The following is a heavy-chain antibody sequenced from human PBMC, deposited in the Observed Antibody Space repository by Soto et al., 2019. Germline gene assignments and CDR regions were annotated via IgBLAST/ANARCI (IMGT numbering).Heavy chain of an antibody. Sequence: QITLKESGPTLVKPTQTLTLTCSFSGFSLSTSGAGVGWIRQPPGKALEWLALIYWDDDKRYNPSLESRLTITNDTSKNQVVLTMTNMDPVDTATYYCAHRAEVGFWELLSRPFDYWGQGTLVTVSS. CDR2: IYWDDDK. J-gene: IGHJ4*02. CDR3: AHRAEVGFWELLSRPFDY. D-gene: IGHD3-10*01. CDR1: GFSLSTSGAG. V-gene: IGHV2-5*02.